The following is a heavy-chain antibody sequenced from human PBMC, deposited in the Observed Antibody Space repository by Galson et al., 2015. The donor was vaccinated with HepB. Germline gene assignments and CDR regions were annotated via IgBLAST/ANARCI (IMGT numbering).Heavy chain of an antibody. Sequence: SVKVSCKASGYTFTSYAMHWVRQAPGQRLEWMGWINAGNGNTKYSQKFQGRVTITRDTSASTAYMELRSLRSDDTAVYYCARDRDYDFWSGYYMGGRPPSRGWFDPWGQGTLVTVSS. CDR1: GYTFTSYA. CDR2: INAGNGNT. V-gene: IGHV1-3*01. J-gene: IGHJ5*02. D-gene: IGHD3-3*01. CDR3: ARDRDYDFWSGYYMGGRPPSRGWFDP.